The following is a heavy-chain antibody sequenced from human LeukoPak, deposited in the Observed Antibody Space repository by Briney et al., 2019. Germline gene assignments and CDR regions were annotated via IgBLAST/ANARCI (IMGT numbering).Heavy chain of an antibody. CDR2: IYYSGST. Sequence: SETLSLTCTVSGGSISSYYWSWIRQPPGKGLEWIGYIYYSGSTNYNPSLKSRVTISVDTSKNQFSLKLSSVTAADTAVYYCPRVESSGWYFFDYWGQGTLVTVSS. J-gene: IGHJ4*02. D-gene: IGHD6-19*01. CDR3: PRVESSGWYFFDY. CDR1: GGSISSYY. V-gene: IGHV4-59*01.